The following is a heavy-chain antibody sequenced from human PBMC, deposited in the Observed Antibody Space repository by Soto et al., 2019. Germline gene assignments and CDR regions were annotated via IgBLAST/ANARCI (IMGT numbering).Heavy chain of an antibody. V-gene: IGHV1-69*08. CDR2: IIPILGIE. Sequence: QVQLVQSGAEVKKPASSVKVSCKASGGTFSRYTISWVRQAPGHGLEWLGRIIPILGIEYYEQKFQGRVTITADKSTSPTYMYLSSLRSEDTDVYYFARDPPIEIGGGRSTSFYYWGQGTLVTVSS. CDR1: GGTFSRYT. CDR3: ARDPPIEIGGGRSTSFYY. D-gene: IGHD2-21*01. J-gene: IGHJ4*02.